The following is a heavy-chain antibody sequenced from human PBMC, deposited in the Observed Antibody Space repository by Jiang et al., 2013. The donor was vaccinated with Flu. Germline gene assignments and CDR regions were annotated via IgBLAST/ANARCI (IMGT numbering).Heavy chain of an antibody. Sequence: TSQTLSLTCAISGDSVSSNSAAWNWIRQSPSRGLEWLGRTYYRSKWYNDYAVSVKSRITINPDTSKNQFSLQLNSVTPEDTAVYYCARALRVVRGVIRSWYFGSLGPWHPGHCLL. J-gene: IGHJ2*01. CDR1: GDSVSSNSAA. D-gene: IGHD3-10*01. CDR3: ARALRVVRGVIRSWYFGS. V-gene: IGHV6-1*01. CDR2: TYYRSKWYN.